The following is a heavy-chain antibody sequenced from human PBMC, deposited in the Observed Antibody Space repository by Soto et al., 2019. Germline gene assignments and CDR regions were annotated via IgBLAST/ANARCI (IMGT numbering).Heavy chain of an antibody. V-gene: IGHV3-30*18. J-gene: IGHJ3*01. Sequence: QAQLVESGGGVVQPGRSLRLSCTTSGFKLRSYGMHWVRQAPGKGLSWVAVMSYDGRNTYSADSVKGRFTISRDDSKNTMYLQMNSLRAEDTALYYCAKDPGFGELFSDTFDLWGQGTMVTVSS. CDR1: GFKLRSYG. CDR2: MSYDGRNT. D-gene: IGHD3-10*01. CDR3: AKDPGFGELFSDTFDL.